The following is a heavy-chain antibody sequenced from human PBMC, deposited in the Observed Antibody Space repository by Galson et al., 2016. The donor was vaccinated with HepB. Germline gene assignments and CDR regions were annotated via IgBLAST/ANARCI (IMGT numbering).Heavy chain of an antibody. V-gene: IGHV1-2*06. CDR2: INPNSGDT. CDR3: ARFYVYGSGSPRDDY. J-gene: IGHJ4*02. CDR1: GYTFTGYY. Sequence: SVKVSCKASGYTFTGYYMNWVRQAPGQGLEWMGRINPNSGDTDYAQKFQGRVTMTRDTSINTVYMELNRQRSDDTAVYYCARFYVYGSGSPRDDYWGQGTLVTVSS. D-gene: IGHD3-10*01.